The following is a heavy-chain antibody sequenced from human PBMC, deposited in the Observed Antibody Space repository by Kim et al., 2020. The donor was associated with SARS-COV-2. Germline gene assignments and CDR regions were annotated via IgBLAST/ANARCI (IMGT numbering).Heavy chain of an antibody. V-gene: IGHV4-34*01. CDR3: VRGLSGRGPGGKFHSDAFDI. CDR2: INHSGST. Sequence: AETLSLTCAVYGGSFSGYYWSWIRQPPGKGLEWIGEINHSGSTNYNPSLKSRVTISVDTSKNQFSLKLSSVTAAGTALYYCVRGLSGRGPGGKFHSDAFDIWAQGTMVTVSP. J-gene: IGHJ3*02. CDR1: GGSFSGYY. D-gene: IGHD3-16*01.